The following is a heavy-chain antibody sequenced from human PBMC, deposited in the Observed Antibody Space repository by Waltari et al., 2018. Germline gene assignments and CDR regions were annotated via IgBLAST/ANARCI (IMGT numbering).Heavy chain of an antibody. J-gene: IGHJ3*02. D-gene: IGHD3-22*01. Sequence: EVQLVESGGGLVQPGGSLRLSCAASGFTLSRYWMSWVRQAPGKGPEWGANIRTDGSEEYYVDSVRGRFTISRDNAKNSLYLQMNSLRPEDTAVYYCARDQWFAFDIWGHGTMVTVSS. CDR1: GFTLSRYW. CDR3: ARDQWFAFDI. CDR2: IRTDGSEE. V-gene: IGHV3-7*01.